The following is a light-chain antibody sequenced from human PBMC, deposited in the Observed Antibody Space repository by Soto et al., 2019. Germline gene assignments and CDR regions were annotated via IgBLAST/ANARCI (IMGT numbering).Light chain of an antibody. V-gene: IGKV3-20*01. CDR1: QSVSSSY. J-gene: IGKJ5*01. Sequence: EIVLTQSPGTLSLSPGERATLSCRASQSVSSSYLAWYQQKPGQAPRLLIYGASSRATGIPRFSGSGPGTDFTLTISRLEPEDFAVYYCQQYGSSPLITFGQGTRLEIK. CDR3: QQYGSSPLIT. CDR2: GAS.